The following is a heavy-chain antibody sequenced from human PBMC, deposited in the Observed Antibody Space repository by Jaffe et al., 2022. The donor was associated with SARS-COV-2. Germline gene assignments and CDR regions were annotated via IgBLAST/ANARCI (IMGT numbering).Heavy chain of an antibody. CDR1: GFTFSSYW. CDR3: ARDRFLEWPPSSPLDY. V-gene: IGHV3-7*01. D-gene: IGHD3-3*01. J-gene: IGHJ4*02. Sequence: EVQLVESGGGLVQPGGSLRLSCAASGFTFSSYWMSWVRQAPGKGLEWVANIKQDGSEKYYVDSVKGRFTISRDNAKNSLYLQMNSLRAEDTAVYYCARDRFLEWPPSSPLDYWGQGTLVTVSS. CDR2: IKQDGSEK.